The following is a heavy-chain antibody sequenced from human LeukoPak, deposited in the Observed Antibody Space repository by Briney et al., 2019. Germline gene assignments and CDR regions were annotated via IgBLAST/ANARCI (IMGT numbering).Heavy chain of an antibody. Sequence: GRSLRLSCAASGFTFSSYGMHWVRQAPGKGLEWVAVIWYDGSNKYYADSVKGRFTISKDNSQNTLYLQMNSLGAEDTAVYYCARDYAAAFDYWGQGTLVTVSS. D-gene: IGHD3-16*01. CDR3: ARDYAAAFDY. CDR1: GFTFSSYG. J-gene: IGHJ4*02. CDR2: IWYDGSNK. V-gene: IGHV3-33*01.